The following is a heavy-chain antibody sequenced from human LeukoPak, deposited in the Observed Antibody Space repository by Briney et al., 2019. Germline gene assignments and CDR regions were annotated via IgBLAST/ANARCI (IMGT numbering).Heavy chain of an antibody. CDR1: GGSISSGGYY. J-gene: IGHJ5*02. Sequence: ASETLSLTCTVSGGSISSGGYYWSWIRQHPGKGLEWIGYIYYSGSTYYNPSLKSRVTISVDTSKNQFSLKLSSVTAADTAVYYCARVPGSSGTNWFDPWSQGTLVTVSS. V-gene: IGHV4-31*03. CDR3: ARVPGSSGTNWFDP. D-gene: IGHD3-22*01. CDR2: IYYSGST.